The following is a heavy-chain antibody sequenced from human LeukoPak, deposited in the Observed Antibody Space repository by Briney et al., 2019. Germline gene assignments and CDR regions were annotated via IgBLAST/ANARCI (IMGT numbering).Heavy chain of an antibody. CDR2: ISSSSSYI. J-gene: IGHJ4*02. CDR1: GFTFSSYS. CDR3: ARYVDDFRLIDY. Sequence: GGSLRLSCAASGFTFSSYSMNWVRQAPGKGLEWVSSISSSSSYIYYADSVKGRFTISRDNAKNSPYLQMNSLRAEDTAVYYCARYVDDFRLIDYWGQGTLVTVSS. V-gene: IGHV3-21*01. D-gene: IGHD3-3*01.